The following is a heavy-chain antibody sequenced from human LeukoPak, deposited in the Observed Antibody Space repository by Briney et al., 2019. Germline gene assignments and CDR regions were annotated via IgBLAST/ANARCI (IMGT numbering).Heavy chain of an antibody. CDR2: ISGSGGST. V-gene: IGHV3-23*01. CDR3: ARDYGFGSSCVHDY. Sequence: PGGSLRLSCAASGFTFSSYAMSWVRQAPGKGLEWVSAISGSGGSTYYADSVKGRFTISRDNSKNTLYLQMNSLRAEDTAVYYCARDYGFGSSCVHDYWGQGTLVTVSS. D-gene: IGHD6-13*01. CDR1: GFTFSSYA. J-gene: IGHJ4*02.